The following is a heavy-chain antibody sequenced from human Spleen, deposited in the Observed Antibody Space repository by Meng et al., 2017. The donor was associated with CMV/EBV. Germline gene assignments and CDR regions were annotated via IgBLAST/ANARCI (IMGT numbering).Heavy chain of an antibody. CDR2: INHSGST. D-gene: IGHD6-13*01. J-gene: IGHJ4*02. CDR1: GGSFSGYY. CDR3: ASELPGSSWYYFDY. V-gene: IGHV4-34*01. Sequence: QLQLQQWGAGLLKPSETLSLTCAVYGGSFSGYYWSWIRQPPGKGLGWIGEINHSGSTNYNPSLKSRVTISVDTSKNQFSLKLSSVTAADTAVYYCASELPGSSWYYFDYWGQGTLVTVSS.